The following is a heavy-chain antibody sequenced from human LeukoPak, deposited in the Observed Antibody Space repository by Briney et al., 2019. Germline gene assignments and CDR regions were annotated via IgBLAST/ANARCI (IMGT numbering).Heavy chain of an antibody. V-gene: IGHV3-74*01. J-gene: IGHJ4*02. CDR3: ARDIPLEDYYGSGSSGDYFDY. Sequence: GGSLRLSCAASGFTFSSYWMHWVRQAPGKGLVWVSLINSDGSSTSYADSVKGRFTISRDNAKNTLYLQMNSLRAEDTAVYYCARDIPLEDYYGSGSSGDYFDYWGQGTLVTVSS. D-gene: IGHD3-10*01. CDR1: GFTFSSYW. CDR2: INSDGSST.